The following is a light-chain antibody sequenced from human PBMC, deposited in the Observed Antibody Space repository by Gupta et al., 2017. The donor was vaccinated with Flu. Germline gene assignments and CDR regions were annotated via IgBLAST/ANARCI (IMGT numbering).Light chain of an antibody. CDR1: QSISSW. V-gene: IGKV1-5*03. CDR2: KAS. CDR3: QQYNSYSALT. Sequence: GDRVTITCRASQSISSWLAWYQQKPGKAPKLLIYKASSLESGVPSRFSGSGSGTEFTLTISSRQPDDFATYYCQQYNSYSALTFGGGTKVEIK. J-gene: IGKJ4*01.